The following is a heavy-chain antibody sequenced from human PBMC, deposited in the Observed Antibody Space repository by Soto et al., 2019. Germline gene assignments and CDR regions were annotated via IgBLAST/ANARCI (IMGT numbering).Heavy chain of an antibody. V-gene: IGHV4-59*04. CDR3: ASPKIAFYDWFDP. CDR1: GDSISSYY. CDR2: IYHSGRP. D-gene: IGHD3-3*02. J-gene: IGHJ5*02. Sequence: SETLSLTCTVSGDSISSYYWSWLRQPPGKGLEWIGYIYHSGRPYYNPSLKSRVTISVDRSKNQFSLKLSSVTAADTAVYYCASPKIAFYDWFDPWGQGTLVTVS.